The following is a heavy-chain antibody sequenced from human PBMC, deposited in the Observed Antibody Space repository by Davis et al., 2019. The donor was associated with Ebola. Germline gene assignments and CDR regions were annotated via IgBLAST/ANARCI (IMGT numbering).Heavy chain of an antibody. Sequence: PGGSLRLPCAASGFTFSSYSMNWARQAPGKGLVWVSRINSDGSSTSYADSVKGRFTISRDNAKNTLYLQMNSLRAEDTAVYYCASAGLGEWLYGWGQGTLVTVSS. CDR3: ASAGLGEWLYG. V-gene: IGHV3-74*01. CDR2: INSDGSST. CDR1: GFTFSSYS. D-gene: IGHD3-16*01. J-gene: IGHJ4*02.